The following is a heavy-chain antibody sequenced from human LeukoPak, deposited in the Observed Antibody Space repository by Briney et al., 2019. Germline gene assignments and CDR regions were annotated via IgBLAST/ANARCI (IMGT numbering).Heavy chain of an antibody. CDR2: IKRDGSEK. Sequence: GGPLRLSCAASGFIFSTYYMNWVRQAPGKGLEWVANIKRDGSEKDYVDSVKGRFTISRDNAKNSLFLQMNNLRAEDTAVYYCVRDFGYCSGGNCYTVLDYWGQGTLVTVSS. D-gene: IGHD2-15*01. CDR3: VRDFGYCSGGNCYTVLDY. V-gene: IGHV3-7*01. CDR1: GFIFSTYY. J-gene: IGHJ4*02.